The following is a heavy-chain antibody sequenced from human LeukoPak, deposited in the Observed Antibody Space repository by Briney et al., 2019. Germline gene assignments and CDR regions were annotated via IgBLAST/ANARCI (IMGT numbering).Heavy chain of an antibody. CDR1: GFTFDDYS. J-gene: IGHJ4*02. D-gene: IGHD3-22*01. CDR2: ISGDSATT. CDR3: AKDGYYDSSGYS. Sequence: QPGGSLRLSCAVSGFTFDDYSMHWVRQPPGKGLEWVSLISGDSATTDYADSVKGRFTISRDNRRNSLYLQMSSLRIEDTALYYCAKDGYYDSSGYSWGQGTLVTVSS. V-gene: IGHV3-43*02.